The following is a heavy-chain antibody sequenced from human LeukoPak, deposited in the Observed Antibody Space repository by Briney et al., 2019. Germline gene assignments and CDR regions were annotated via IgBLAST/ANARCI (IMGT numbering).Heavy chain of an antibody. D-gene: IGHD6-6*01. CDR2: ISPSSSTI. CDR1: GFTFSNRS. V-gene: IGHV3-48*01. J-gene: IGHJ4*02. Sequence: GGSLRLSCAASGFTFSNRSMNWVRQAPGKGLEWVSYISPSSSTIYYADSVKGRFTISRDNAKNSLSLQMNSLRAEDTAVYYCASSSSLGNWGQGTLVTVSS. CDR3: ASSSSLGN.